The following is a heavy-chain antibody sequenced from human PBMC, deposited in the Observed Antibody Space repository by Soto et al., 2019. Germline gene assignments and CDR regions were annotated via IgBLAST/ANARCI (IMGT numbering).Heavy chain of an antibody. D-gene: IGHD4-17*01. V-gene: IGHV3-48*01. J-gene: IGHJ3*02. Sequence: LRLSCAASGFTFSSYSMNWVRQAPGKGLEWVSYISSSSSSTIYYADSVKGRFTTSRDNAKNSLYLQMNSLRAEDTAVYYCARRYGDYDAFDIWGQGTMVTVSS. CDR1: GFTFSSYS. CDR2: ISSSSSSTI. CDR3: ARRYGDYDAFDI.